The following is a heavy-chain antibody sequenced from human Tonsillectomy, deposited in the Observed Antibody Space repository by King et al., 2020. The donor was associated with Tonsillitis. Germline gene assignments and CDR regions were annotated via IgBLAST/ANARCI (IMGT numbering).Heavy chain of an antibody. V-gene: IGHV6-1*01. J-gene: IGHJ4*02. Sequence: VQLQQSGPGLVKPSQTLSVTCAVSGDTVSSNSAAWNWTRQSPSRGLEWLGRTYYRSTWYYDYAVSVKSRITLNTETSTNPFSLQLNSVTPEATAVYYCAREAMVRGANFFDYWGQGTLVTVTS. CDR1: GDTVSSNSAA. D-gene: IGHD3-10*01. CDR2: TYYRSTWYY. CDR3: AREAMVRGANFFDY.